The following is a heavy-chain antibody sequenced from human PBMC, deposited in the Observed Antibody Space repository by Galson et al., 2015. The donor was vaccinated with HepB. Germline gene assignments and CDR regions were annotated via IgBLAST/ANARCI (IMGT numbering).Heavy chain of an antibody. D-gene: IGHD6-13*01. V-gene: IGHV3-7*01. CDR2: INADGSEK. CDR1: GFTLRNYW. CDR3: ARARRHSTPDPHHFDY. J-gene: IGHJ4*02. Sequence: SLRLSCAASGFTLRNYWMSWVRQAPGKGLEWVANINADGSEKYYVDSVRGRFTLSRDNAENSVSLQMNSLRAEDTAVYYCARARRHSTPDPHHFDYWGQGSLVTVSS.